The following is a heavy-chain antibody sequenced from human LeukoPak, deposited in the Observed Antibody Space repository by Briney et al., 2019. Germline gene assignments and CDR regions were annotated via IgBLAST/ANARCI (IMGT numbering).Heavy chain of an antibody. CDR2: ISGSGGST. CDR3: AKIYRYYDSSGYYYDT. CDR1: GFTFSSYA. V-gene: IGHV3-23*01. D-gene: IGHD3-22*01. Sequence: GGSLRLSCAASGFTFSSYAMSWVCQAPGKGLEWVSAISGSGGSTYYADSVKGRFTISRDNSKNTLYLQMNSLRAEDTAVYYCAKIYRYYDSSGYYYDTWGQGTMVTVSS. J-gene: IGHJ3*01.